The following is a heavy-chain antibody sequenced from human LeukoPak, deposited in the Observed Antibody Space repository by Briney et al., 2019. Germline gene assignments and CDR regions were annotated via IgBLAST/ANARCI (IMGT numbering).Heavy chain of an antibody. CDR1: GFTFSSYW. Sequence: GGSLRLSCAASGFTFSSYWMHWVRQAPGKGLVWDSRINTDGSSTSYADSVKGRFTISRDNAKNTLYLQMNSLRAEDTAVYYCARVRGQRVPPDYWGQGTLVTVSS. J-gene: IGHJ4*02. CDR2: INTDGSST. D-gene: IGHD6-25*01. CDR3: ARVRGQRVPPDY. V-gene: IGHV3-74*01.